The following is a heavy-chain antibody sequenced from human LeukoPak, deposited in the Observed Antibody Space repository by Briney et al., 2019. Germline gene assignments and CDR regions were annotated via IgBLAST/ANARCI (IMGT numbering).Heavy chain of an antibody. J-gene: IGHJ4*02. Sequence: SETLSLTCTVSGGSISSSSYYWGWIRQPPGKGLEWIGSIYYSGSTYYNPSLKSRVTISVDTSKNQFSLKLSSVTAADTAVYYCARDAMGTVTSPYFDYWGQGTLVTVSS. CDR3: ARDAMGTVTSPYFDY. V-gene: IGHV4-39*07. CDR2: IYYSGST. D-gene: IGHD4-11*01. CDR1: GGSISSSSYY.